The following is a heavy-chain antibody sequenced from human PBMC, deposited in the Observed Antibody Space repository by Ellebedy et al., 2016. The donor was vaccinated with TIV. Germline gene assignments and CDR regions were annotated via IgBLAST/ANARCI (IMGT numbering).Heavy chain of an antibody. Sequence: GESLKISCAASGFTFNTYSMNWVRQAPGKGREWVSYIGSITSKLDYADSVKGRFTISRDNAKTSLYLKMNSVRDEDTAVYYCVRDLHCAFDIWGQGTVVTVSS. J-gene: IGHJ3*02. V-gene: IGHV3-48*02. CDR3: VRDLHCAFDI. CDR2: IGSITSKL. CDR1: GFTFNTYS.